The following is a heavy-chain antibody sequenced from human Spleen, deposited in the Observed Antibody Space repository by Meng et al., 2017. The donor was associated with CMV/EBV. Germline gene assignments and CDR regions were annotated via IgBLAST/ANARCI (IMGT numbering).Heavy chain of an antibody. V-gene: IGHV3-21*01. CDR3: VRDLPPYYDFWSGYLDL. CDR1: GFTFGGYC. J-gene: IGHJ5*02. Sequence: GESLKISCAASGFTFGGYCMNWVRQAPGKGLEWVSSISSTSTYIYYADSVRGRFTISRDNAKNSLYLEMDSLRAEDTAVYYCVRDLPPYYDFWSGYLDLWGQGMLVTVSS. D-gene: IGHD3-3*01. CDR2: ISSTSTYI.